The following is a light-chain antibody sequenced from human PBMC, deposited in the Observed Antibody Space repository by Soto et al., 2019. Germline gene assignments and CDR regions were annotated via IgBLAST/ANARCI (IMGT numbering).Light chain of an antibody. CDR1: SSDVGGYNY. V-gene: IGLV2-14*01. CDR3: SSYTTISTYF. CDR2: DVR. J-gene: IGLJ1*01. Sequence: QSALNQPASVSGSPGQSITISCTGTSSDVGGYNYVSWYQQHPGKAPKLMIYDVRNRPSGVSNRFSGSKSVNTASLTISGLQAEDEADYYCSSYTTISTYFFGTGTKVTVL.